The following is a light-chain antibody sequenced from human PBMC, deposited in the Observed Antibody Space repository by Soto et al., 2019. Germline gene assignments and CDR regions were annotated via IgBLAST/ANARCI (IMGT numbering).Light chain of an antibody. J-gene: IGLJ3*02. CDR1: SGNNTYI. CDR3: ETWYSNTHKV. V-gene: IGLV4-60*02. CDR2: LDRSGSY. Sequence: QSVLTQSSSASASLGSSVKLTCILCSGNNTYIIAWHQQQPGKAPRFLMTLDRSGSYNRGSGVPDRFSGSSSGADRYLTISNLQFEDEGDYYCETWYSNTHKVFGGGTQLTVL.